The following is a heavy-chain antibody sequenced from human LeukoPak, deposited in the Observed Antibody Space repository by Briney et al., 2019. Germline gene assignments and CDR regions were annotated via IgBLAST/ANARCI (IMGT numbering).Heavy chain of an antibody. CDR1: GLTFSSYG. D-gene: IGHD6-19*01. Sequence: GGSLRLSCAASGLTFSSYGMSWVRQAPGKGLEWVSYISSSGSTIYYADSVKGRFTISRDNAKNSLYLQMNSLRAEDTAVYYCARGSAIGGWYVLGDYWGQGTLVTVSS. J-gene: IGHJ4*02. V-gene: IGHV3-48*04. CDR3: ARGSAIGGWYVLGDY. CDR2: ISSSGSTI.